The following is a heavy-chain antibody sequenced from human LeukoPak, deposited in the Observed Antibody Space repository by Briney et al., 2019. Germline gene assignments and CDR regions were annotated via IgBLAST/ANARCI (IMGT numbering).Heavy chain of an antibody. V-gene: IGHV1-8*03. CDR1: GYTFTSYD. Sequence: ASVKVSCKASGYTFTSYDINWVRQATGQGLEWMGWMNPNSGNTGYAQKFQGRVTITRNTSISTAYMELSSLRSEDTAVYYCARIPEYYDFWSGYYKGAFDIWGQGTMVTVSS. D-gene: IGHD3-3*01. J-gene: IGHJ3*02. CDR3: ARIPEYYDFWSGYYKGAFDI. CDR2: MNPNSGNT.